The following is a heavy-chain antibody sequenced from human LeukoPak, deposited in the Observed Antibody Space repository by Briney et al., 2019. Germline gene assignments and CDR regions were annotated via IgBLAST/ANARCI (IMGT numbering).Heavy chain of an antibody. D-gene: IGHD3-10*01. CDR1: GFTFNTHA. CDR2: ITSSGRTP. J-gene: IGHJ4*02. CDR3: AKDRPNFYETSGSYYKIKGDF. Sequence: GGSLRLSCEASGFTFNTHAMSWVRQAPGKGLEWVASITSSGRTPYYTDSVKGRFTTSRDNSKNTLYLQMNSLRGEDTAVYYCAKDRPNFYETSGSYYKIKGDFWGQGSLVTVSS. V-gene: IGHV3-23*01.